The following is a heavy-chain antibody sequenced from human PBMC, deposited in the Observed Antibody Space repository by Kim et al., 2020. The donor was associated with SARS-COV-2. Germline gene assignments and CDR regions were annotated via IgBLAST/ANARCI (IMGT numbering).Heavy chain of an antibody. J-gene: IGHJ5*02. V-gene: IGHV6-1*01. D-gene: IGHD2-2*01. CDR3: ARAYCSSTSCYRIDP. Sequence: VSVKSRITINPDTSKNQFSLQLNSVTPEDTAVYYCARAYCSSTSCYRIDPWGQGTLVTVSS.